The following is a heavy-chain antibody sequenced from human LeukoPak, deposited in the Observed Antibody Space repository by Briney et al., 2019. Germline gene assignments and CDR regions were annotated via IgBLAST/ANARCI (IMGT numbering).Heavy chain of an antibody. D-gene: IGHD1-1*01. V-gene: IGHV3-23*01. J-gene: IGHJ3*02. CDR3: ANRQRDAFDI. CDR2: ISGSGGST. Sequence: AGGSLRLSCTASGFTFSSYAMSWIRQAPGKGLEWVSAISGSGGSTYNADSVKGRFTISRDNSKNTLYLQMNSLRAEDTAVYYCANRQRDAFDIWGQGTMVTVSS. CDR1: GFTFSSYA.